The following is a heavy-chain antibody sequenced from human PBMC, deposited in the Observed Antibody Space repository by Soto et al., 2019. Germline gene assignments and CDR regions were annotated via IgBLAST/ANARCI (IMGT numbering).Heavy chain of an antibody. D-gene: IGHD5-12*01. CDR1: GGSINTFY. CDR3: AREGSYSAYNFAHGIQLWSFXF. V-gene: IGHV4-4*07. Sequence: PSETLSLTCTVSGGSINTFYWSWVRQPAGKGLEWIGRIFSSGSTSFNPSLESRVAMSVDTSKNHFSLNLSSVTAADMAVYYCAREGSYSAYNFAHGIQLWSFXFWGQGALVNV. CDR2: IFSSGST. J-gene: IGHJ4*02.